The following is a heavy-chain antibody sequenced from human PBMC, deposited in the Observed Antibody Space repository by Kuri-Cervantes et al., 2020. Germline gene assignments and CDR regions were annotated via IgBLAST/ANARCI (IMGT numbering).Heavy chain of an antibody. J-gene: IGHJ4*02. D-gene: IGHD6-13*01. CDR1: GFTFDDYA. V-gene: IGHV3-9*01. CDR3: AKDMGVGAAAGPFDY. CDR2: ISWNSGSI. Sequence: SLKISCAASGFTFDDYAMHWVRLAPGKGLEWVSGISWNSGSIGYADSVKGRFTISGDNAKNSLYLQMNSLRAEDTALYYCAKDMGVGAAAGPFDYWGQGTLVTVSS.